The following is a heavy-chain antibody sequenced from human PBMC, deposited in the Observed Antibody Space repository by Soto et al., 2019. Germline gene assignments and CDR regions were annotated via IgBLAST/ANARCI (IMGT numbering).Heavy chain of an antibody. Sequence: GGSLRLSCTASGFTFRNYAMSWVRQAPGKGLQWVSAISGNGGTTYYADSVKGRFTLSRDNFKDTLYLQMNSLRTEDTAVYYCAQDQRNRRLYFDSWGRGTMVPVYS. D-gene: IGHD6-25*01. CDR3: AQDQRNRRLYFDS. J-gene: IGHJ4*02. CDR1: GFTFRNYA. CDR2: ISGNGGTT. V-gene: IGHV3-23*01.